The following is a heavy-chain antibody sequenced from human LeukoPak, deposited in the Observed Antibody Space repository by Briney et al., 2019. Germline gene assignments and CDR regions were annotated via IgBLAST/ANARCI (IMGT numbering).Heavy chain of an antibody. Sequence: ASVTVSCKASGYTFTSNYIHWVRQAPGQGLEWMGMIYPRDGSTSYAQKFQGRVTVTRDTSTSTVHMELSGLRSVDTAVYYCARDQEGFDYWGQGTLVTASS. CDR3: ARDQEGFDY. V-gene: IGHV1-46*01. CDR1: GYTFTSNY. CDR2: IYPRDGST. J-gene: IGHJ4*02.